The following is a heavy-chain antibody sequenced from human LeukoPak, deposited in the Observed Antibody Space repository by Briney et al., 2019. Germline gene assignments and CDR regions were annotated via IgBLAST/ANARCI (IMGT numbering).Heavy chain of an antibody. Sequence: PSETLSLTCTVSGGFISSHYWSWIRQPPGKGLEWIGYMYDSESTKYNPSLKSRDTISVDMSRNQFSLKLSSVTAADTAVYYCERLPDSRTEAVDIWGQGTVVTVSS. CDR3: ERLPDSRTEAVDI. CDR1: GGFISSHY. D-gene: IGHD3-22*01. CDR2: MYDSEST. J-gene: IGHJ3*02. V-gene: IGHV4-59*08.